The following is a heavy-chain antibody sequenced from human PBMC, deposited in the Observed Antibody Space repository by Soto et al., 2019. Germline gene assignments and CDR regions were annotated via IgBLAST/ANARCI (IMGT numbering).Heavy chain of an antibody. CDR3: GRGHSGSQGQLAVDY. V-gene: IGHV3-53*02. Sequence: EVHLVETGGGLIQPGGSLRLSCAASGFSVSSNYMSWVRQAPGKGLEWVSVIYSGGITYYGDSVKGRFTISRDNSKNTLYLQMNSLRPEDTAVYYCGRGHSGSQGQLAVDYWGQGTLVTVS. D-gene: IGHD1-26*01. J-gene: IGHJ4*02. CDR2: IYSGGIT. CDR1: GFSVSSNY.